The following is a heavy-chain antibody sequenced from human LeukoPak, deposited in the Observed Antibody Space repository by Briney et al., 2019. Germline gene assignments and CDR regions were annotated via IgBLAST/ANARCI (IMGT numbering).Heavy chain of an antibody. V-gene: IGHV3-7*03. J-gene: IGHJ4*02. D-gene: IGHD2-15*01. Sequence: PGGSLRLSCTASGFIFSGSWMAWIRQAPGKGLEWVAIIKKDGGEKYYVDSMKGRFTISRDNAKNSLFLQMNSLRAEDTAIYYCTTDTWYSAGHWGQGTLVTVSS. CDR2: IKKDGGEK. CDR3: TTDTWYSAGH. CDR1: GFIFSGSW.